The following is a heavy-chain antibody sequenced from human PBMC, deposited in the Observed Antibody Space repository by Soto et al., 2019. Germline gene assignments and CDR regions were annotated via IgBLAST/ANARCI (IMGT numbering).Heavy chain of an antibody. J-gene: IGHJ5*02. D-gene: IGHD2-8*01. CDR1: GCSVSSGSYY. Sequence: PSETLSLTCTVSGCSVSSGSYYWSWIRQPPGKGLEWIGYIYYSGSTNYNPSLKSRVTISVDTSKNQFSLRLSSVTAADTAVYYCARMLNWFDPWGQGTLVTVSS. CDR3: ARMLNWFDP. V-gene: IGHV4-61*01. CDR2: IYYSGST.